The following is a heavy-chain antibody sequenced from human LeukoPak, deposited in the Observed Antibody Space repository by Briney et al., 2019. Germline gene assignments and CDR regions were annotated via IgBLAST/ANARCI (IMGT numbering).Heavy chain of an antibody. CDR2: VYYTGST. J-gene: IGHJ4*02. CDR3: ASLDSGKFDY. Sequence: SETLSLTCTVSGDSFKRYHWRWVRQPPGKGLEWIGYVYYTGSTKYSPSLKSRLTISLDTSMNQFSLKLSSVTATDTAVYYCASLDSGKFDYWGQGTLVTVSS. CDR1: GDSFKRYH. D-gene: IGHD3-10*01. V-gene: IGHV4-59*01.